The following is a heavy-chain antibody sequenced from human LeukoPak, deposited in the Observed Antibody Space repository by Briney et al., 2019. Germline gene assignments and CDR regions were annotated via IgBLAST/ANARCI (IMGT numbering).Heavy chain of an antibody. V-gene: IGHV1-2*02. Sequence: ASVKVSCKASGYTFTNYGITWMRQAPGQGLEWMGWINPNSGGTNYAQKFQGRVTMTRDTSISTAYMELSRLRSDDTAVYYCAQAPIFGVVRSWFDPWGQGTLVTVSS. CDR1: GYTFTNYG. D-gene: IGHD3-3*01. J-gene: IGHJ5*02. CDR3: AQAPIFGVVRSWFDP. CDR2: INPNSGGT.